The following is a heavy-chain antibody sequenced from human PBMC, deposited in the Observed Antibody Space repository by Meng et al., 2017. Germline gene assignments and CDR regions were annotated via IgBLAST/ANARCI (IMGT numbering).Heavy chain of an antibody. J-gene: IGHJ6*02. D-gene: IGHD5-12*01. V-gene: IGHV4-61*02. CDR2: IYTSGST. Sequence: SETLSLTCTVSGGSISSGSYYWSWIRQPAGKGLEWIGRIYTSGSTNYNPSLKSRVTISVDTSKNQFSLKLSSVTAADTAVYYCARAGWLDDYYYYGMDVWGQGTTVTVSS. CDR3: ARAGWLDDYYYYGMDV. CDR1: GGSISSGSYY.